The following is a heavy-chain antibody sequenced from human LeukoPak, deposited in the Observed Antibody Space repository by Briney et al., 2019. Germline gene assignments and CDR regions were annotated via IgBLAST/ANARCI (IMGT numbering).Heavy chain of an antibody. CDR2: IKQDGSEK. Sequence: GGSLRLSCAASGFTFSSYWMSWVRQAPGKGLEWVANIKQDGSEKYYVDSVKGRFTISRDNAKNTLYLQMNSLRAEDTAVYYCARAGLYYDSSGYLGGWGQGTLVTVSS. CDR1: GFTFSSYW. D-gene: IGHD3-22*01. J-gene: IGHJ4*02. CDR3: ARAGLYYDSSGYLGG. V-gene: IGHV3-7*01.